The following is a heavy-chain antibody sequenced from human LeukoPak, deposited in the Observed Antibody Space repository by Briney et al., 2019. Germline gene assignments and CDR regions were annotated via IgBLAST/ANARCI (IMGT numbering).Heavy chain of an antibody. CDR2: MNPHSDNT. CDR1: GYTFTTFD. J-gene: IGHJ6*02. V-gene: IGHV1-8*01. D-gene: IGHD6-13*01. Sequence: ASVKVSCKASGYTFTTFDINWVRQATGQGLEWMGWMNPHSDNTAYAQKFQGRVTMTRNTSISTAYMELSSLRSEDTAVDYCAKYSSSWPGGYGMDVWGQGPTVPVSS. CDR3: AKYSSSWPGGYGMDV.